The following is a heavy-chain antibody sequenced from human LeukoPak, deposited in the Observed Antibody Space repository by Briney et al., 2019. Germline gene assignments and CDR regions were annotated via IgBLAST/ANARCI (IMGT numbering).Heavy chain of an antibody. Sequence: ASVKVSCKAFGYTITGYYIHWVRQAPGQGLEWMGWIIPIFGSANYAQRFQGRVTITADESTNTVYMELSSLRSEDTAVYYCARDYVRNTSFYFDYWGQGTLVTVSS. V-gene: IGHV1-69*01. J-gene: IGHJ4*02. D-gene: IGHD3-16*02. CDR2: IIPIFGSA. CDR1: GYTITGYY. CDR3: ARDYVRNTSFYFDY.